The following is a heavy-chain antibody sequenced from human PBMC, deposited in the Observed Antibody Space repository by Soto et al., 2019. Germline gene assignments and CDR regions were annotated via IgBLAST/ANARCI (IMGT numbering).Heavy chain of an antibody. D-gene: IGHD5-18*01. CDR3: TRDHYGRGFSSGAFDS. V-gene: IGHV1-69*04. CDR1: GGTFSSYT. CDR2: IIPILGIA. J-gene: IGHJ4*02. Sequence: SVKVSCKASGGTFSSYTISWVRQAPGQGLEWMGRIIPILGIANYAQKFQGRVTITADKSTSIAYLQMNSLKTDDTAVYYCTRDHYGRGFSSGAFDSWGQGTPDTVSS.